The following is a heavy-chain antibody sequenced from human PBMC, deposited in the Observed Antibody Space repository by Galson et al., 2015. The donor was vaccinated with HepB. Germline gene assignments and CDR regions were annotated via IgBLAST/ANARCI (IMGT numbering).Heavy chain of an antibody. J-gene: IGHJ4*02. CDR3: AKGRRRHYDFWSGYYKMDYFDH. CDR1: GFTFSSYA. V-gene: IGHV3-23*01. Sequence: SLRLSCAASGFTFSSYAMSWVRQAPGKGLEWVSAISGSGGSTYYADSVKGRFTISRDNSKNTLYLQMNSLRAEDTAVYYCAKGRRRHYDFWSGYYKMDYFDHWGQGTLVTVSS. CDR2: ISGSGGST. D-gene: IGHD3-3*01.